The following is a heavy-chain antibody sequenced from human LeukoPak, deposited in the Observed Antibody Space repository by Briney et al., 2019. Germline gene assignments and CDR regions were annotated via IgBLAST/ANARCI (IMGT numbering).Heavy chain of an antibody. CDR2: INPNSGGT. D-gene: IGHD4-17*01. J-gene: IGHJ5*02. CDR3: ARGGGATVPPIAYNWFAP. Sequence: ASVKVSCKASGYTFTGYYMHWVRQAPGQGLEWMGWINPNSGGTNYAQKFQGRVTITRNTSISTAYMELSSLRSEDTAVYYCARGGGATVPPIAYNWFAPGGQGTLVTVSS. V-gene: IGHV1-2*02. CDR1: GYTFTGYY.